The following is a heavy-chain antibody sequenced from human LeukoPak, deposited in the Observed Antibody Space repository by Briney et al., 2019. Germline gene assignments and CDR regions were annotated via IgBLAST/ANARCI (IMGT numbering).Heavy chain of an antibody. J-gene: IGHJ5*02. CDR1: GYTFTGYY. V-gene: IGHV1-2*02. D-gene: IGHD3-9*01. Sequence: GASVKVSCKASGYTFTGYYMHWVRQAPGQGLEWMGWINPNSGGTNYAQKFQGRVTMTRDTSISTAYMELSRLRSDDTAVYYCARGPLQYFDWTSPGGWFDPWGQGTLVTVSS. CDR3: ARGPLQYFDWTSPGGWFDP. CDR2: INPNSGGT.